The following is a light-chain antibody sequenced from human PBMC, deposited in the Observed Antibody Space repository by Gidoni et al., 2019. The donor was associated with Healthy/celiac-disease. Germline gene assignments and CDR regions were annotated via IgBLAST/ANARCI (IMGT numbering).Light chain of an antibody. CDR2: WAS. CDR3: QQYYSTPDT. CDR1: QSVLYSSNNKIY. Sequence: DIVMPQSPYSLAVSLGERATINCKDSQSVLYSSNNKIYLAWYQQKPGQPPKLLIYWASTRESGVPDRFSGSGSGTDFTLTISSLQAEDVAVYYCQQYYSTPDTFGQGTKLEIK. V-gene: IGKV4-1*01. J-gene: IGKJ2*01.